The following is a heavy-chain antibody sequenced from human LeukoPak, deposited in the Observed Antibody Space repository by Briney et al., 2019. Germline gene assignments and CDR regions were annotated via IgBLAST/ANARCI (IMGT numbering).Heavy chain of an antibody. CDR3: ATYSTAATGYDN. D-gene: IGHD6-13*01. CDR2: INPSGGST. CDR1: GYTFTNYY. Sequence: APVKVSCKASGYTFTNYYIHWVRQAPGQGLEWMGIINPSGGSTSYAQRFQGRVIMTRDMSTSTIYMELSSLRSEDTAVYYCATYSTAATGYDNWGQGTLVTVSS. V-gene: IGHV1-46*01. J-gene: IGHJ4*02.